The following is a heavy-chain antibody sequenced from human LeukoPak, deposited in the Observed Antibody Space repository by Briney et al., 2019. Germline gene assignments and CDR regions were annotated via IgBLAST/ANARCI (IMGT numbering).Heavy chain of an antibody. CDR3: ARDLGGDSSFLRNYYYYGMDV. CDR1: GGTFSSYA. V-gene: IGHV1-69*13. CDR2: IIPIFGTA. Sequence: GASVKVSCKASGGTFSSYAISWVRQAPGQGLEWMGGIIPIFGTANYAQKFQGRVTITADESTSTAYMELSSLRSEDTAVYYCARDLGGDSSFLRNYYYYGMDVWGQGTTVTVSS. J-gene: IGHJ6*02. D-gene: IGHD3-22*01.